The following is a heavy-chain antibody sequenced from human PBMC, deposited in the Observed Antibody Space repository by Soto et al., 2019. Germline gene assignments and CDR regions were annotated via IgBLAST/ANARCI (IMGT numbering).Heavy chain of an antibody. CDR2: INPNSGGT. J-gene: IGHJ6*02. Sequence: ASVKVSCKASGYTFTGYYMHWVRQAPGQGLEWMGWINPNSGGTNYAQKFQGWVTMTRDTSISTAYMELSRLRSDDTAVYYCARGNDFWSGYHGIDLRTNYYYGMDVWGQGTTVTVSS. V-gene: IGHV1-2*04. D-gene: IGHD3-3*01. CDR3: ARGNDFWSGYHGIDLRTNYYYGMDV. CDR1: GYTFTGYY.